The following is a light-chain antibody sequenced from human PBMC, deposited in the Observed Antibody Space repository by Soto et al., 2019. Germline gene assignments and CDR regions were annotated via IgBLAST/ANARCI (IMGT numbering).Light chain of an antibody. CDR2: GAS. V-gene: IGKV3-20*01. CDR1: QSVSSTY. J-gene: IGKJ2*01. CDR3: QQYASSSYT. Sequence: EIVLTQSPGSLSLSPGERATLYCRASQSVSSTYLAWYQQRPGQAPRVLMFGASSRATGIPDRFSGSGSGTDFTLTISRLEPEDSAVYYCQQYASSSYTFGQGTKLEI.